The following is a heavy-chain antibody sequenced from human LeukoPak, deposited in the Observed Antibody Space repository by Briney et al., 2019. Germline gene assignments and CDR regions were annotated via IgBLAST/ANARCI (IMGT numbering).Heavy chain of an antibody. CDR1: GYTFTSYG. V-gene: IGHV1-18*01. D-gene: IGHD1-7*01. CDR2: ISGYNGNT. CDR3: ARATKWNYAFDI. Sequence: ASVKVSCKASGYTFTSYGITWVRQAPGQGLEWMGWISGYNGNTSYAQNFQGRVTMTTDTSTSTAYMELRSLRSDDTAVYYRARATKWNYAFDIWGQGTMVTVSS. J-gene: IGHJ3*02.